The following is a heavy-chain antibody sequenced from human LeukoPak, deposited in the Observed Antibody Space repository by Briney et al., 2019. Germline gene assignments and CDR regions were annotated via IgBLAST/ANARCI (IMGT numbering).Heavy chain of an antibody. D-gene: IGHD1-14*01. CDR3: AKDRATQNRGALDY. Sequence: GGSLRLSCAASGFTVSSNYMSWVRQAPGKGLEWVSVIYSGGSTYYADSVKGRFTISRDNSKNTLYLQMNSLRAEDTAVYYCAKDRATQNRGALDYWGQGTLLTVSS. J-gene: IGHJ4*02. CDR2: IYSGGST. CDR1: GFTVSSNY. V-gene: IGHV3-53*01.